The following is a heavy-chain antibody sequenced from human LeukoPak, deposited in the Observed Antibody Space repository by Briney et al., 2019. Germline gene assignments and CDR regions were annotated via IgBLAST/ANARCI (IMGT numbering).Heavy chain of an antibody. V-gene: IGHV3-11*06. CDR2: ISSSSSYT. CDR3: ARGGYYGSGSYFTD. D-gene: IGHD3-10*01. CDR1: GFTFSDYY. Sequence: GGSLRLSCAASGFTFSDYYMSWLRQAPGKGLEWVSYISSSSSYTNYADSVKGRFTISRDNAKNSLYLQMNSLRAEDTAVYYCARGGYYGSGSYFTDWGQGILVTVSS. J-gene: IGHJ4*02.